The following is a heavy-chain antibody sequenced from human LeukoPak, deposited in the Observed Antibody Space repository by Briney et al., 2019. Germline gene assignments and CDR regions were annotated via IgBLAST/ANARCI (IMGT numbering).Heavy chain of an antibody. CDR3: AKWGDYDILTGYYDSDY. Sequence: PGASLRLSCAASGFTFSNYAVSWVRQAPGKGLEWVSAIVGSGSNTYYADSVKGRFTISRDNPKNTLYLQMNSLRAEDTAVYYCAKWGDYDILTGYYDSDYWGQGTLVTVSS. CDR2: IVGSGSNT. CDR1: GFTFSNYA. D-gene: IGHD3-9*01. V-gene: IGHV3-23*01. J-gene: IGHJ4*02.